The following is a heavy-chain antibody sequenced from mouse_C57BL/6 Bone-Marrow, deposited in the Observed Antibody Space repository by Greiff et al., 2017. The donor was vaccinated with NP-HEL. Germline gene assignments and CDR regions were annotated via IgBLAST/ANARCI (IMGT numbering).Heavy chain of an antibody. D-gene: IGHD2-4*01. CDR1: GFTFSDYY. V-gene: IGHV5-16*01. CDR2: INYDGSST. Sequence: EVHLVESEGGLVQPGSSMKLSCTASGFTFSDYYMAWVRQVPEKGLEWVANINYDGSSTYYLDSLKSRFIISRDNAKNILYLQMSSLKSEDTATYYCARDQGDYDDWYFDVWGTGTTVTVSS. J-gene: IGHJ1*03. CDR3: ARDQGDYDDWYFDV.